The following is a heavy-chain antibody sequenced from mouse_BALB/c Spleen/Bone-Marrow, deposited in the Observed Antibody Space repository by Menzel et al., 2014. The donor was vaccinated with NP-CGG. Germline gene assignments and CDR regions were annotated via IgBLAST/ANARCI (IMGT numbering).Heavy chain of an antibody. CDR2: INPDSSTI. Sequence: EVMLVESGGGLVQPGGSLKLSCAASGFDFSSYWTNWVRQAPGKGLEWIGEINPDSSTINYTPSLKDKFIISRDNAKNTLYLQMSKVRSEDTALYYCARLHYYGYGAYWGQGTLVTVSA. D-gene: IGHD1-2*01. CDR3: ARLHYYGYGAY. CDR1: GFDFSSYW. V-gene: IGHV4-1*02. J-gene: IGHJ3*01.